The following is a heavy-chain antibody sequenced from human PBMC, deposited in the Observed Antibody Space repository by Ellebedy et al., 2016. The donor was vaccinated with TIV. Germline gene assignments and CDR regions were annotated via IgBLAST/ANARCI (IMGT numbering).Heavy chain of an antibody. D-gene: IGHD3-9*01. CDR1: GGSISSGGYY. CDR3: ARGGYDILTGYYTGHDAFDI. Sequence: MPSETLSLTCTVSGGSISSGGYYWSWIRQHPGKGLEWIGYIYYSGRTYYNPSLKSRVTISVNTSKNKFSLKLSSVTAADTAVYYCARGGYDILTGYYTGHDAFDIWGQGTMVTVSS. CDR2: IYYSGRT. J-gene: IGHJ3*02. V-gene: IGHV4-31*03.